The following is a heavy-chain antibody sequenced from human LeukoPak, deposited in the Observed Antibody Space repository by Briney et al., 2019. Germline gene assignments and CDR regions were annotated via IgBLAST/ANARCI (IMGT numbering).Heavy chain of an antibody. CDR3: ARHFHPAETTGGYFDL. CDR2: TFAGYSYS. Sequence: GESLKISGQSFGYNFTPYWIVWVRQMPGKGLEWMGITFAGYSYSIYSPSFQGQVTMSVDKSISTAYLQWSSLKASDTAMYYCARHFHPAETTGGYFDLWGRGTLVTVSA. CDR1: GYNFTPYW. D-gene: IGHD4-17*01. V-gene: IGHV5-51*01. J-gene: IGHJ2*01.